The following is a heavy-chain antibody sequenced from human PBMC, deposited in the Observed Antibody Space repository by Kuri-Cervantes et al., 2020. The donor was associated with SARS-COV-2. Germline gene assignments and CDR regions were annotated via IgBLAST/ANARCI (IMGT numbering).Heavy chain of an antibody. V-gene: IGHV3-30*19. D-gene: IGHD2-2*01. J-gene: IGHJ4*02. Sequence: GESLKISCAASGFTFSSYGMHWVRQAPGKGLERVAVIWYDGSNKYYADSVKGRFTISRDNSKNTLYLQMNSLRAEDTAVYYCARVGTSFNDKNDYWGQGTLVTVSS. CDR1: GFTFSSYG. CDR3: ARVGTSFNDKNDY. CDR2: IWYDGSNK.